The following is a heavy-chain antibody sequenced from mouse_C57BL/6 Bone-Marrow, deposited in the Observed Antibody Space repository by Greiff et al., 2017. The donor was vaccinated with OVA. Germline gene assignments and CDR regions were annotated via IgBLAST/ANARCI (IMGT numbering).Heavy chain of an antibody. CDR1: GYTFTNYW. CDR3: VYYYDYDRNY. Sequence: QVQLQQSGAELVRPGTSVEMSCKASGYTFTNYWIGWAKQRPGHGLEWIGDIYPGGGYTNYNEKFKGKATLTADKSSSTAYMQFSSLTSEDSAIYYCVYYYDYDRNYWGQGTTLTVSS. V-gene: IGHV1-63*01. CDR2: IYPGGGYT. D-gene: IGHD2-4*01. J-gene: IGHJ2*01.